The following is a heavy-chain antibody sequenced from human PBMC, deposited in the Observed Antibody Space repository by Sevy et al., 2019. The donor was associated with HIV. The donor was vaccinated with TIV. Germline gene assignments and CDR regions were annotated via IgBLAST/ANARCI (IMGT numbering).Heavy chain of an antibody. D-gene: IGHD1-26*01. Sequence: SETLSLTCTVSGGSISSNTYYWAWIRQPPGKGLEWIANIYYNGHINYNPSLKSRVTLSLDTSKNQFSLRLSSVTAADTAMYYCAGENAWGRGYSWGQGTLVTVSS. CDR1: GGSISSNTYY. V-gene: IGHV4-39*07. CDR2: IYYNGHI. J-gene: IGHJ4*02. CDR3: AGENAWGRGYS.